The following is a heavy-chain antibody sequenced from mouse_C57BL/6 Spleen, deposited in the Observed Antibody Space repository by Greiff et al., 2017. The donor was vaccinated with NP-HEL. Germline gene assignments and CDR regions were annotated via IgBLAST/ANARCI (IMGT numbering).Heavy chain of an antibody. Sequence: QVQLQQSGAELVRPGASVTLSCKASGYTFTDYEMHWVKQTPVHGLEWIGAIDPETGGTAYNQKFKGKAILTADKSSSTAYMELRSLTYEDSAVYYCTRSLTTVVAMDYWGQGTSVTVSS. V-gene: IGHV1-15*01. CDR3: TRSLTTVVAMDY. CDR1: GYTFTDYE. D-gene: IGHD1-1*01. CDR2: IDPETGGT. J-gene: IGHJ4*01.